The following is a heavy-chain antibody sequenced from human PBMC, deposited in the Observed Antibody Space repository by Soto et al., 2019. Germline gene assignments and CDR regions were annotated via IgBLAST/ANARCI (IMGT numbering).Heavy chain of an antibody. CDR2: ISYDGSNK. D-gene: IGHD6-13*01. J-gene: IGHJ4*02. CDR1: GFTFSSYG. Sequence: LRLSCAASGFTFSSYGMHWVRQAPGKGLEWVAVISYDGSNKYYADSVKGRFTISRDNSKNTLYLQMNSLRAEDTAVYYCAKDRGIAATFYFDYWGQGTLVTVSS. V-gene: IGHV3-30*18. CDR3: AKDRGIAATFYFDY.